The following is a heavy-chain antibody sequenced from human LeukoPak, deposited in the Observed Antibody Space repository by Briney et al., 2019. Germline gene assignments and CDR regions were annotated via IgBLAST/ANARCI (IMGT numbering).Heavy chain of an antibody. J-gene: IGHJ4*02. D-gene: IGHD4-17*01. CDR2: IIPVFGIA. Sequence: ASVKVSCKASGGTFSSYAISWVRQAPGQGLEWMGRIIPVFGIANYAQKFQGRVTITADKSTSTAYMELSSLRSEDTAVYYCARDETPGDYGFDYWGQGTLVTVSS. V-gene: IGHV1-69*04. CDR3: ARDETPGDYGFDY. CDR1: GGTFSSYA.